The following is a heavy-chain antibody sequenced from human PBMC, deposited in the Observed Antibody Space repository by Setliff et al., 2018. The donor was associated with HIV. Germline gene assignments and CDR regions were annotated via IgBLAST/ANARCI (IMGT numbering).Heavy chain of an antibody. Sequence: SETLSLTCTVSGVSMKNYYWGWIRQPPGKGLEWIGSIYHSGSTYHNPSLKSRVTISVDTSKNQFSLKLTSVTAADTAIYYCARGRDYTGSWFRPFYLDFWGHGNLVTVSS. V-gene: IGHV4-38-2*02. CDR1: GVSMKNYY. CDR3: ARGRDYTGSWFRPFYLDF. CDR2: IYHSGST. D-gene: IGHD3-3*01. J-gene: IGHJ4*01.